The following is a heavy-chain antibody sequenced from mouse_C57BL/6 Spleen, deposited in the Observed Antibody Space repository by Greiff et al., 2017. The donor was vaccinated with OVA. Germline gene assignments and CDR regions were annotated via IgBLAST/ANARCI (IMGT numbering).Heavy chain of an antibody. CDR2: ISSGGDYI. Sequence: EVKLMESGEGLVKPGGSLKLSCAASGFTFSSYAMSWVRQTPEKRLEWVAYISSGGDYIYYADTVKGRFTISRDNARNTLYLQMSSLKSEDTAMYYCTRGTGTLYFDVWGTGTTVTVSS. J-gene: IGHJ1*03. D-gene: IGHD4-1*01. CDR1: GFTFSSYA. V-gene: IGHV5-9-1*02. CDR3: TRGTGTLYFDV.